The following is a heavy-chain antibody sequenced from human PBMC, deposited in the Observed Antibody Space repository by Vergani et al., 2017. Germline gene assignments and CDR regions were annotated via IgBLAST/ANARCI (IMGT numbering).Heavy chain of an antibody. CDR2: INTNTETP. Sequence: QAQLVQSGPELKKPGASVKVSCKASGYTFTSYALHWVRQAPGQGLEWLGWINTNTETPTYAQAFTGRFVFSLDTSVNTACLQISGLTAEDTALYYCARAKRGRIAVSAADTWGQGTLVTVSS. CDR1: GYTFTSYA. V-gene: IGHV7-4-1*02. D-gene: IGHD6-19*01. J-gene: IGHJ5*02. CDR3: ARAKRGRIAVSAADT.